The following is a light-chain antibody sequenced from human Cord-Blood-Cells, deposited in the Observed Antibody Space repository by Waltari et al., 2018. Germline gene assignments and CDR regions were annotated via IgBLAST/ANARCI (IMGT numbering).Light chain of an antibody. CDR3: QQRSNWPPWT. Sequence: EIVLTQSPATLSLSPGDRATLPCRASQSVSSYLAWYQQKPGQAPRLLIYDASNRATGIPARFSCSGSGTDFTLTISSLEPEDFAVYYCQQRSNWPPWTFGQGTKVEIK. CDR2: DAS. J-gene: IGKJ1*01. CDR1: QSVSSY. V-gene: IGKV3-11*01.